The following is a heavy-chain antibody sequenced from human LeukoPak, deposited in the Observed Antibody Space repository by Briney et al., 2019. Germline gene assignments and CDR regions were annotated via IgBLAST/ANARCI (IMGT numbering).Heavy chain of an antibody. J-gene: IGHJ4*02. Sequence: PSETLSLTCTVSGGSISSSSYYWGWIRQPPGKGLEWIGSIYYSGSTYYNPSLKSRVTISVDTSKNQFSLKLSSVTAADTAVYYCARGPHPLHSSSWYVWGQGTLVTVSS. D-gene: IGHD6-13*01. V-gene: IGHV4-39*07. CDR1: GGSISSSSYY. CDR3: ARGPHPLHSSSWYV. CDR2: IYYSGST.